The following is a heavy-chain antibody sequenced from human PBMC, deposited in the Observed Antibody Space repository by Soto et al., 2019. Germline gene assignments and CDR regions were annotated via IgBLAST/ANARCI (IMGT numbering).Heavy chain of an antibody. J-gene: IGHJ6*02. D-gene: IGHD6-19*01. CDR3: AKDLAEQWLVLDDYYYYGMDV. CDR2: ISYDGSNK. Sequence: GGSLRLSCAASGFTFSSYGMHWVRQAPGKGLEWVAVISYDGSNKYYADSVKGRFTISRDNSKNTLYLQMNSLRAEDTAVYYCAKDLAEQWLVLDDYYYYGMDVWGQGTTVTVSS. V-gene: IGHV3-30*18. CDR1: GFTFSSYG.